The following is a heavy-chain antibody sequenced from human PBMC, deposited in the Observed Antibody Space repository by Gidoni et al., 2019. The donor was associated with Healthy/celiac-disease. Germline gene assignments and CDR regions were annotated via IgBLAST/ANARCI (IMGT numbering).Heavy chain of an antibody. V-gene: IGHV3-48*03. Sequence: EAQPVESGGGLVQPGGSLRLSCAASGFTFSSYERNWVRQAPGKGLGWVSYISSSGSTIYYADSVKSRFTISRDNAKNSLYLQMNSLRAEDTAVYYCASRLLWFGELLYDYWGQGTLVTVSS. D-gene: IGHD3-10*01. CDR2: ISSSGSTI. CDR3: ASRLLWFGELLYDY. J-gene: IGHJ4*02. CDR1: GFTFSSYE.